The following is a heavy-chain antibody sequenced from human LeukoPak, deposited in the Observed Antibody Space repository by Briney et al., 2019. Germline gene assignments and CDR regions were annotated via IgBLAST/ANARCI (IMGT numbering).Heavy chain of an antibody. D-gene: IGHD1-26*01. CDR1: GGSISSYY. Sequence: SETLSLTCTVSGGSISSYYWSWIRQPPGKGLEWIGYIYYSGSTNYNPSLKSRVTISVDTSKNQFSLKLSSVTAADTAVYYCARLGTPSRSYYYYGMDVWGQGTTVTVSS. CDR3: ARLGTPSRSYYYYGMDV. J-gene: IGHJ6*02. CDR2: IYYSGST. V-gene: IGHV4-59*08.